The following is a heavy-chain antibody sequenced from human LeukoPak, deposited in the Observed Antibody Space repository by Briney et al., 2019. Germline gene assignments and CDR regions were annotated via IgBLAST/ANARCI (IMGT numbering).Heavy chain of an antibody. D-gene: IGHD4-17*01. J-gene: IGHJ4*02. CDR2: INSDGSST. CDR1: GFTFSSYW. CDR3: ARDYGDYGEGFDY. V-gene: IGHV3-74*01. Sequence: GGSLRLSCAAPGFTFSSYWMHWVRQAPGKGLVWVSRINSDGSSTSYADSVKGRFTISRDNAKNTLYLQMNSLRAEDTAVYYCARDYGDYGEGFDYWGQGTLVTVSS.